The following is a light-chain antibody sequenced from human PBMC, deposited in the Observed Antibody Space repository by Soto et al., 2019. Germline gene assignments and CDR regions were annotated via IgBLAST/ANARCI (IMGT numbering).Light chain of an antibody. CDR1: NIRSKN. Sequence: SYELTQPLSVSVALGQTAKITCEGDNIRSKNVHWYQQKAGQAPVVVINRDFKRPSGIPERISGSNSGNTATLTITSAQAGDEADYYCQVWDSGSVGFGGGTKLTVL. CDR3: QVWDSGSVG. CDR2: RDF. J-gene: IGLJ2*01. V-gene: IGLV3-9*01.